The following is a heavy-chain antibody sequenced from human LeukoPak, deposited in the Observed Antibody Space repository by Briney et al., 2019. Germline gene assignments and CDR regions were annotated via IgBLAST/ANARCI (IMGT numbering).Heavy chain of an antibody. V-gene: IGHV4-31*03. Sequence: PSQTLSLTCTVSGGSISSGGYYWSWIRQHPGKGLEWIGYIYYSGSTYSNPSLKSRVTISVDTSRNQFSLKLKSVIAADTAVYYCVRLEYNDCQFDYWGQGTLVTVSS. CDR3: VRLEYNDCQFDY. J-gene: IGHJ4*02. CDR1: GGSISSGGYY. D-gene: IGHD2-21*02. CDR2: IYYSGST.